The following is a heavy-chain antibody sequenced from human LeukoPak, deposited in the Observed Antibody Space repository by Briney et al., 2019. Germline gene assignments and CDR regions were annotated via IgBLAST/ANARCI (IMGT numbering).Heavy chain of an antibody. D-gene: IGHD6-13*01. CDR3: ARETGYSSSLLDY. V-gene: IGHV4-59*11. CDR2: IYYSGST. CDR1: GGSISSHY. J-gene: IGHJ4*02. Sequence: SETLSLTCTVSGGSISSHYWSWIRQPPGKGLEWIGYIYYSGSTNYNPSLKSRVTISVDTSKNQFSLKLSSVTAADTAVYYCARETGYSSSLLDYWGREPWSPSPQ.